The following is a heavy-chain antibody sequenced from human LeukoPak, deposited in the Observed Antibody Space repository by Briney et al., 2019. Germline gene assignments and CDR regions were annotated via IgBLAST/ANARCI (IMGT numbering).Heavy chain of an antibody. V-gene: IGHV3-30-3*01. D-gene: IGHD3-3*01. CDR1: GFTFSSYA. Sequence: PGRSLRLSCAASGFTFSSYAMHWVRQAPGKGLEWVAVISYDGSNKYYADSVKGRFTISRDNSKNTLYLQMNSLKSEDTAVYFCARQMITIFGVAHYVLDLWGQGTVVTVSS. CDR3: ARQMITIFGVAHYVLDL. CDR2: ISYDGSNK. J-gene: IGHJ3*01.